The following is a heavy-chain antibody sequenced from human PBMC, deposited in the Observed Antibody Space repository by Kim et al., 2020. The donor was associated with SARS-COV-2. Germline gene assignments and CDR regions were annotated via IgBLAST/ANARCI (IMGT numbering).Heavy chain of an antibody. D-gene: IGHD3-10*01. Sequence: RFTISRDKSKNTLCLQMNSLRAEDTAVYYCARDTARLLWFGETTSYGMDVWGQGTTVTVSS. CDR3: ARDTARLLWFGETTSYGMDV. V-gene: IGHV3-53*01. J-gene: IGHJ6*02.